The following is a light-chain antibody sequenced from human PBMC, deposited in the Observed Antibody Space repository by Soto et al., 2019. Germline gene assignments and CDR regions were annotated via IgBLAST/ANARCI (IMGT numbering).Light chain of an antibody. Sequence: DIVMTQSPGTLSVSPGERATLSCRASQSVGTNLAWYQQKPGQAPRLLIYGASTRASGIPGRFSGSGSGTDFTLTISSLQSEDFAIYYCQQLNNWPRITFGQGTRLEIK. CDR2: GAS. V-gene: IGKV3-15*01. CDR3: QQLNNWPRIT. CDR1: QSVGTN. J-gene: IGKJ5*01.